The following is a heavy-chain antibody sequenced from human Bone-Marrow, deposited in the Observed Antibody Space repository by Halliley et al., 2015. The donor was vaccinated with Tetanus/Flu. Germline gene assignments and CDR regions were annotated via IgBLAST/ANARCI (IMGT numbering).Heavy chain of an antibody. CDR3: VRGSGWLLDV. CDR2: IKWDGTEK. J-gene: IGHJ5*02. D-gene: IGHD6-19*01. CDR1: GFTFNTKW. Sequence: SGFTFNTKWMTWVRQAPGKGLEWVAIIKWDGTEKYYVDSVEGRFTISRENANNSLFLQMNSLTAEDTAVYYCVRGSGWLLDVWGQGAKVIVSS. V-gene: IGHV3-7*01.